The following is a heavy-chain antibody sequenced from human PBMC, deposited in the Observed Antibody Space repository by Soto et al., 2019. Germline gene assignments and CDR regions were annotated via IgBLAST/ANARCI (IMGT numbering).Heavy chain of an antibody. J-gene: IGHJ6*02. D-gene: IGHD3-10*01. CDR3: ARQGFGVLHGLVDV. CDR1: GGSIGGNYIY. CDR2: ISDIAYT. V-gene: IGHV4-59*08. Sequence: SETLSLTCSVSGGSIGGNYIYCSWFRLPPGKGLEWIGYISDIAYTSYNPSLKGRVSISVDTSKNQFSLTLTSVTAADTAVYYCARQGFGVLHGLVDVWGQGTTVTVSS.